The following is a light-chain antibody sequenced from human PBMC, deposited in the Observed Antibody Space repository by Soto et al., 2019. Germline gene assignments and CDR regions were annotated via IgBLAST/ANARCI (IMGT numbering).Light chain of an antibody. CDR3: HQYNNWPPGT. Sequence: VFLTQSPATLSVSPGDRPTLSCRSSQTIGRNLAWYQQSPGQAPRLLIYAASTRATGGPARFSGSGSWTEFTLTINSLQSEDFALYYCHQYNNWPPGTFGQGTKVDI. V-gene: IGKV3-15*01. CDR1: QTIGRN. J-gene: IGKJ2*01. CDR2: AAS.